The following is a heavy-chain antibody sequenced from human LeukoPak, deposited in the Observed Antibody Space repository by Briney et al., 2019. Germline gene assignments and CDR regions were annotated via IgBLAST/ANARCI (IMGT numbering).Heavy chain of an antibody. Sequence: KSGGSLRLSCAASGFTFSDHYMSWIRQAPGKGLEWVSYISSFSTFTNYADSVKGRVTISRDNAKNSLDLQFNSLRVEDTAVYYCARGGDYFDHWGQGTLVTVSS. V-gene: IGHV3-11*06. D-gene: IGHD4-17*01. J-gene: IGHJ4*02. CDR1: GFTFSDHY. CDR2: ISSFSTFT. CDR3: ARGGDYFDH.